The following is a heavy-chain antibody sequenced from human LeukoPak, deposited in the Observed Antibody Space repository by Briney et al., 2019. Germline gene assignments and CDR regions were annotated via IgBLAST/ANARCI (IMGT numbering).Heavy chain of an antibody. V-gene: IGHV4-59*01. J-gene: IGHJ6*03. CDR2: IYYSGST. CDR1: GGSISSYY. CDR3: ARLTNMEKDVTPTYYMDV. D-gene: IGHD2-8*01. Sequence: SETLSLTCNVSGGSISSYYWSWIRQPPGKGLEWIGYIYYSGSTKYNPSIKSRVTITVDTSKSQYSLKLSSVTAADTAVYYCARLTNMEKDVTPTYYMDVWGKGTTVTVSS.